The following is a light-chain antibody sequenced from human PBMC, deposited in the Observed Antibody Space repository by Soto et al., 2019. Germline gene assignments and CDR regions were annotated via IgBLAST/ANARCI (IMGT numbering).Light chain of an antibody. J-gene: IGKJ4*02. V-gene: IGKV3-20*01. CDR3: QQTFSTQIS. CDR2: GAS. CDR1: QSISSTY. Sequence: EIGLTQSPGTLSLYPGERATLSCRASQSISSTYLAWYQQKPGQAPRLLIYGASSRATGIPDRFSGSGSGTDFTLTISDLQPEDFATYYCQQTFSTQISFGGGPKVDIK.